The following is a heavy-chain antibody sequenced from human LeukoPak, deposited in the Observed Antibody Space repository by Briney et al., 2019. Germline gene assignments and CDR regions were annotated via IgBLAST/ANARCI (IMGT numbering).Heavy chain of an antibody. J-gene: IGHJ4*02. Sequence: GGSLRLSCAASGFTFSSYGMHWVRQAPGKGLEWVAVIWDDGSNKYYADSVKGRFTISRDNSKNTLYLQMNSLRAEDTAVYYCAKSTAGYDYFDYWGQGTLVTVSS. V-gene: IGHV3-33*06. D-gene: IGHD5-12*01. CDR3: AKSTAGYDYFDY. CDR2: IWDDGSNK. CDR1: GFTFSSYG.